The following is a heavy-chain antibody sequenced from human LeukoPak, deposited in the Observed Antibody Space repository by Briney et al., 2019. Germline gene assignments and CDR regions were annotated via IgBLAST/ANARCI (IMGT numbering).Heavy chain of an antibody. V-gene: IGHV1-18*01. CDR1: GYTFTSYG. D-gene: IGHD6-19*01. J-gene: IGHJ6*02. Sequence: ASVKVSCKASGYTFTSYGISWVRQAPGQGLEWMGWISAYNGNTNYAQKLQGRVTMTTDTSTSTAYMELRSLRSDDTAVYYCARDRPGYSSGWYEYYYYGMDAWGQGTTVTVSS. CDR2: ISAYNGNT. CDR3: ARDRPGYSSGWYEYYYYGMDA.